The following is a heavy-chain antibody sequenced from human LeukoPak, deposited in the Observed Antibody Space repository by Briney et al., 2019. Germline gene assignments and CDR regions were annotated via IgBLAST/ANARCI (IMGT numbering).Heavy chain of an antibody. CDR3: ARDHNYAFDN. D-gene: IGHD1-1*01. V-gene: IGHV3-48*01. Sequence: GGSLRLSCTASGFPFIEYSMNWVRQAPGKGLEWISYIGIDSGNTKYADSVRGRFTISADKAKNSLYLQMNSLRVEDTAVYYRARDHNYAFDNWGQGTLVTVSS. J-gene: IGHJ4*02. CDR1: GFPFIEYS. CDR2: IGIDSGNT.